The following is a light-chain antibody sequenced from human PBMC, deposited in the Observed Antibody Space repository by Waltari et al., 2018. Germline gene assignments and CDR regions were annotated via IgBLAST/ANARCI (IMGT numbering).Light chain of an antibody. CDR3: ATWDNSLTAVV. CDR2: DNI. CDR1: SSNIGNYF. V-gene: IGLV1-51*01. Sequence: QSVLTQPPSVSAAPGQKVTISCSGSSSNIGNYFVSWYHQLPGATPKLLIYDNIKRPSGIPDLCSASKSGTSATLDITGLQIGDEADYYCATWDNSLTAVVFGGGTKLTVL. J-gene: IGLJ2*01.